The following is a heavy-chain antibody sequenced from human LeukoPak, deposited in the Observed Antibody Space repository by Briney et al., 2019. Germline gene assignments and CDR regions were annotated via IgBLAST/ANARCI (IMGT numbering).Heavy chain of an antibody. D-gene: IGHD2-2*01. CDR1: GFTFSSYW. J-gene: IGHJ4*02. CDR2: IKQDGSEK. V-gene: IGHV3-7*01. CDR3: ARDSFTSCYDY. Sequence: GGSLRLSCAASGFTFSSYWMSWVRQAPGKGLEWVANIKQDGSEKYYVDSVKGRFTISRDNAKNSLYLQMNSLRAEVTAVYYCARDSFTSCYDYWGQGTLVTVSS.